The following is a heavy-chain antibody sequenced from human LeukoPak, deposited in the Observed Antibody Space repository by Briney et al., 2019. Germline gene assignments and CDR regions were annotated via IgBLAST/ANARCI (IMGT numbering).Heavy chain of an antibody. Sequence: GESLRLSCAASGFTFSSYAMSWVRQAPGKGLEWVSAISGSGGSTYYADSVKGRFTISRDNSKNTLYLQMNSLRAEDTAVYYCASRYDFWSGYYADYWGQGTLVTVSS. J-gene: IGHJ4*02. V-gene: IGHV3-23*01. CDR2: ISGSGGST. CDR3: ASRYDFWSGYYADY. CDR1: GFTFSSYA. D-gene: IGHD3-3*01.